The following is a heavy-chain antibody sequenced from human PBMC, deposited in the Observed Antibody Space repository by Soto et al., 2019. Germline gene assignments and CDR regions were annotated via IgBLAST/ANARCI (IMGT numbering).Heavy chain of an antibody. D-gene: IGHD1-7*01. V-gene: IGHV3-23*01. J-gene: IGHJ4*02. Sequence: GGSLRLSFAASGFTFSSYGMTWVRQAPGKGLEWVSFSSATGAGTYYEDSVKVRFTISRDNSKNTLYLQMTSLRADDTAVYYCAKDRRAGGNYGFYSDXWGQVALVTVSX. CDR2: SSATGAGT. CDR1: GFTFSSYG. CDR3: AKDRRAGGNYGFYSDX.